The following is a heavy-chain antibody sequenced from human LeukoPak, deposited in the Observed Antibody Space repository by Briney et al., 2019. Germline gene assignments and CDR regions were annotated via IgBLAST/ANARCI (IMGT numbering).Heavy chain of an antibody. D-gene: IGHD3-3*01. V-gene: IGHV1-8*03. CDR2: MNPNSGNT. CDR1: GYTFTSYD. J-gene: IGHJ3*02. CDR3: ARSPESPFWSGRAFDI. Sequence: GASVKVSCKASGYTFTSYDINWVRQATGQGLEWMGWMNPNSGNTGYAQKFQGRVTITRNTSISTAYMELSSLRSEDTAVYYCARSPESPFWSGRAFDIWGQGTMVTVSS.